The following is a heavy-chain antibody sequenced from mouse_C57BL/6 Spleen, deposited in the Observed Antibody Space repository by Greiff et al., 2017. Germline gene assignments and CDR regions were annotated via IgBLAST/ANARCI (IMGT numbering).Heavy chain of an antibody. Sequence: EVQRVESEGGLVQPGSSMKLSCTASGFTFSDYYMAWVRQVPEKGLEWVANINYDGSSTYYLDSLKSRFIISRDNAKNILYLQMSSLKSEDTATYYCAREGTTYYFDYWGQGTTLTVSS. D-gene: IGHD1-1*01. J-gene: IGHJ2*01. CDR3: AREGTTYYFDY. CDR1: GFTFSDYY. CDR2: INYDGSST. V-gene: IGHV5-16*01.